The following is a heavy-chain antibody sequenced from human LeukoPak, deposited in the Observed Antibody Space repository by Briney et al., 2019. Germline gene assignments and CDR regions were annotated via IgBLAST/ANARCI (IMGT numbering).Heavy chain of an antibody. CDR2: MNPNSGNT. Sequence: ASVKVSCKASGYTFTSYDIDWVRQATGQGLEWMGWMNPNSGNTGYAQKFQGRVTMTRNTSISTAYMELSSLRSEDTAVYYCAREKGKDSGSYHSGYYYYGMDVWGQGTTVTVSS. D-gene: IGHD3-10*01. J-gene: IGHJ6*02. CDR3: AREKGKDSGSYHSGYYYYGMDV. CDR1: GYTFTSYD. V-gene: IGHV1-8*01.